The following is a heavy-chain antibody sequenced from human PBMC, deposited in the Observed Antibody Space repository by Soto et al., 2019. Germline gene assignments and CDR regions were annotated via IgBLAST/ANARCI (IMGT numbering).Heavy chain of an antibody. CDR2: FDPEDGET. V-gene: IGHV1-24*01. CDR3: ARGLGSGGGFGELLPFDY. J-gene: IGHJ4*02. Sequence: QVQLVQSGAEVKKPGASVKVSCKVSGYTLTELSMHWVRQAPGKGLEWMGGFDPEDGETIYAQKFQGRVTITADESTSTAYKELSSLRSEDTAVYYCARGLGSGGGFGELLPFDYWGQGTLVTVSS. CDR1: GYTLTELS. D-gene: IGHD3-10*01.